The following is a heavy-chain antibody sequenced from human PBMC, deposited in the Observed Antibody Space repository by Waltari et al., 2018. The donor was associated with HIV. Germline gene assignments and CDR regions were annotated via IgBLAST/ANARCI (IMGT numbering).Heavy chain of an antibody. V-gene: IGHV3-43D*03. CDR1: GFTFDDYA. CDR3: STYGDSEAFDI. Sequence: EVQLVESGGVVVQPGGSLRLSCAASGFTFDDYAMHWVRQAPGKGLEWVSLISWDGGSTYYADSVKGRFTISRDNSKNSLYLQMNSLRAEDIALYYCSTYGDSEAFDIWGQGTMVTVSS. J-gene: IGHJ3*02. D-gene: IGHD4-17*01. CDR2: ISWDGGST.